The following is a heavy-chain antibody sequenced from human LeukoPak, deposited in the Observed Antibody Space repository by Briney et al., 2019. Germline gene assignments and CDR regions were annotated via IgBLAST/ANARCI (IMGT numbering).Heavy chain of an antibody. CDR3: AKDHYGGNHYYYGMDV. CDR1: GFTFSNYA. J-gene: IGHJ6*02. V-gene: IGHV3-23*01. Sequence: PGGSLRLSCAASGFTFSNYAMNWVRQAPGKGLEGVSAISGSGGDTAYADSVKDRFTISRDNSENTLYLQMNSLRAEDTAVYYCAKDHYGGNHYYYGMDVWGQGSTVTVSS. CDR2: ISGSGGDT. D-gene: IGHD4-23*01.